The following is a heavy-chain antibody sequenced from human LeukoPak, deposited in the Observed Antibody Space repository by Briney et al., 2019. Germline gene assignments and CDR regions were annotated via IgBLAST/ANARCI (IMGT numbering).Heavy chain of an antibody. J-gene: IGHJ4*02. Sequence: GASVKVSCKTSGYVFINYGIAWVRQAPGQGLEWMGWINTYKGNTTYAPKLQGRVTMTADTPTSTAYMELRSLRSDDTAVYYCAREGKGAEPYWGQGTQVTVSA. CDR2: INTYKGNT. V-gene: IGHV1-18*01. CDR3: AREGKGAEPY. D-gene: IGHD1-26*01. CDR1: GYVFINYG.